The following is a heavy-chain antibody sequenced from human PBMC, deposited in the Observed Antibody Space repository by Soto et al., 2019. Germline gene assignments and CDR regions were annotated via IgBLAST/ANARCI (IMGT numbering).Heavy chain of an antibody. V-gene: IGHV1-3*01. CDR3: ARVLGYSIGDL. D-gene: IGHD2-21*01. CDR2: INAGNGNT. CDR1: GYTFTXYA. Sequence: QVQLVQSGAEVKKPGASVXVXXKAYGYTFTXYAMHWVRQAHGQRLEWMGWINAGNGNTKYSQKFQGRVTITRDTSASTAYMELSSLRSEDTAVYYCARVLGYSIGDLWGRGTLVTVSS. J-gene: IGHJ2*01.